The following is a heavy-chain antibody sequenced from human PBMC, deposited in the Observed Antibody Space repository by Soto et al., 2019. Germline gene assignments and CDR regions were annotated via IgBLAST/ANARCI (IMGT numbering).Heavy chain of an antibody. CDR1: GGSISSSSYF. V-gene: IGHV4-39*01. CDR2: IYYSGST. CDR3: ARHRYDISGYYYEGQFVY. J-gene: IGHJ4*02. D-gene: IGHD3-22*01. Sequence: SETLSLTCTVSGGSISSSSYFWGWIRQPPGKGLEWIGSIYYSGSTYYNPSLKSRVTVSVDTSKNQFSLKLSSVTAADTAVYYCARHRYDISGYYYEGQFVYWGQGIRVSVS.